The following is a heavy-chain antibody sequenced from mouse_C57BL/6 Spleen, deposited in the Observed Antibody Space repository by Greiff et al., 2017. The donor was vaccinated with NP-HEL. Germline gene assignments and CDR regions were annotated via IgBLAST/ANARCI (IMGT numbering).Heavy chain of an antibody. V-gene: IGHV1-7*01. J-gene: IGHJ4*01. CDR1: GYTFTSYW. CDR3: ATGPYYAMDY. Sequence: QVQLQQSGADLAKPGASVKLSCKASGYTFTSYWMHWVKQRPGQGLDWIGYITPSSGYTKYNQKFKDKATLTADKSSSTAYMQLSSLTYEDSAVYDGATGPYYAMDYWGQGTSVTVSS. CDR2: ITPSSGYT. D-gene: IGHD4-1*01.